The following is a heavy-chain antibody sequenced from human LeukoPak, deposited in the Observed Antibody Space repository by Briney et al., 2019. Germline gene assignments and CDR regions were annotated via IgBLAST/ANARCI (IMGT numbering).Heavy chain of an antibody. V-gene: IGHV3-21*01. CDR3: ARDLAWGGY. D-gene: IGHD7-27*01. CDR2: ITSSSSSM. CDR1: GFTFSIYT. J-gene: IGHJ4*02. Sequence: TGGSLRLSCVASGFTFSIYTMSWVRQAPGKGLEWVSSITSSSSSMYSADPVKGRLTISRDNAKNSLYLQMNSLRAEDTAVYYCARDLAWGGYWGQGTLVTVSS.